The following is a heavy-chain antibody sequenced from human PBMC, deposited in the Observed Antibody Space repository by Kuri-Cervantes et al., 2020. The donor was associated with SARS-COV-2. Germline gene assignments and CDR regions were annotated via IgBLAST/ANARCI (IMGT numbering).Heavy chain of an antibody. J-gene: IGHJ4*02. CDR2: ISSNGGST. CDR3: ARRSSSFTPDY. Sequence: GGSLRLSCSASGFTFSSYAMHWVRQAPGKGLEYVSAISSNGGSTYYADSVKGRFTISRDNSKNTLYLQMNSLRAEDTAVYYCARRSSSFTPDYWGQGTLVTVSS. CDR1: GFTFSSYA. V-gene: IGHV3-64*04. D-gene: IGHD6-6*01.